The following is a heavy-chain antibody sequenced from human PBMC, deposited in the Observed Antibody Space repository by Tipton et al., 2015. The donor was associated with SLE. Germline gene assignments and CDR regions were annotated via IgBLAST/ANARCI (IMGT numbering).Heavy chain of an antibody. J-gene: IGHJ3*02. Sequence: TLSLTCTVSGGSISSYYWSWIRQPPGKGLEWIGYIYYSGSTNYNPSLKSRVTISVDTSKNQFSLKLSSVTAADTAVYYCARDKWGTTIWGQGTMVTVSS. CDR3: ARDKWGTTI. CDR1: GGSISSYY. D-gene: IGHD3-16*01. CDR2: IYYSGST. V-gene: IGHV4-59*12.